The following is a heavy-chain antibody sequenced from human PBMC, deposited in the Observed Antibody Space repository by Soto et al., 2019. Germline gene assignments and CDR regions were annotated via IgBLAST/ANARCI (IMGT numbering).Heavy chain of an antibody. D-gene: IGHD1-7*01. CDR1: GDTFSNHG. Sequence: XDSLKVSCKCSGDTFSNHGSTLVLQMPGKGLEWMGRIDPSDSYIKYSPSFQGHVTISADKSISTAYLQWSSLKASDTAMYYCARLRELELPLVDYYTMDAWGHGTTVTVSS. V-gene: IGHV5-10-1*01. CDR2: IDPSDSYI. J-gene: IGHJ6*02. CDR3: ARLRELELPLVDYYTMDA.